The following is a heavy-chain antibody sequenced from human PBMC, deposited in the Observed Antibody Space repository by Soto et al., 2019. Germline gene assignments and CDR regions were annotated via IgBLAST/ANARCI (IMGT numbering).Heavy chain of an antibody. D-gene: IGHD2-2*01. CDR3: ARDSGIVVVPAAQRTENY. V-gene: IGHV3-30-3*01. CDR1: GFTFSSYA. CDR2: ISYDGSNK. J-gene: IGHJ4*02. Sequence: GGSLRLSCAASGFTFSSYAMHWVRQAPGKGLEWVAVISYDGSNKYYADSVKGRFTISRDNSKNTLYLQMNSLRAEDTAVYYCARDSGIVVVPAAQRTENYWGQGTLVTVSS.